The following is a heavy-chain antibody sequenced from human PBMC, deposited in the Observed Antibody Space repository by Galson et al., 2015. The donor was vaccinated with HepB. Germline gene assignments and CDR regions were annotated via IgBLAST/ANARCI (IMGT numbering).Heavy chain of an antibody. CDR3: ATYCSSTSCYNRGNDY. Sequence: SLRLSCAASGFSVSSSFMNWVRQAPGKGLEWVSVIYSGGNTYYADSVKGRFTISRDSSKNTLYLQMNSLRAEDTAVYYCATYCSSTSCYNRGNDYWGQGTLVTVSS. D-gene: IGHD2-2*02. CDR2: IYSGGNT. CDR1: GFSVSSSF. V-gene: IGHV3-53*05. J-gene: IGHJ4*02.